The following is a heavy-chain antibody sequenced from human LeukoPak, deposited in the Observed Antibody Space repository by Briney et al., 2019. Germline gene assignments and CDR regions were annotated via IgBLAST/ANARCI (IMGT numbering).Heavy chain of an antibody. Sequence: ASVKVSCKASGYTFTSYYMHWVRQAPGQGLEWMGIINPSGGSTSYAQKFQGRVTMTRDTSTSTVYMELSSLRSEDTAVYYCARALRITMVRGVIAPNWFDPWGREPWSPSPQ. V-gene: IGHV1-46*01. CDR3: ARALRITMVRGVIAPNWFDP. CDR2: INPSGGST. CDR1: GYTFTSYY. D-gene: IGHD3-10*01. J-gene: IGHJ5*02.